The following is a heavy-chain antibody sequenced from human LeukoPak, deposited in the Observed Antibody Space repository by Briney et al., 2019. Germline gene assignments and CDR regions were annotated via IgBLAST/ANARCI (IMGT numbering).Heavy chain of an antibody. V-gene: IGHV1-69*04. CDR1: GGTFSSYA. CDR3: ARDRASYYDFWSGYPDY. CDR2: IIPILGIA. D-gene: IGHD3-3*01. Sequence: GASVKVSCKASGGTFSSYAISWVRQAPGQGLEWMGRIIPILGIANYAQKFQGRVTITADKSTSTAYMELSSLRSEDTAVYYCARDRASYYDFWSGYPDYWGQGTLVTVSS. J-gene: IGHJ4*02.